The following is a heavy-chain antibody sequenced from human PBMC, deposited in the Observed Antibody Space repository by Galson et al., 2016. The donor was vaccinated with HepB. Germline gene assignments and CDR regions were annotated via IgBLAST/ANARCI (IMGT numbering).Heavy chain of an antibody. D-gene: IGHD6-13*01. CDR1: GFIFSSYS. Sequence: SLRLSCAASGFIFSSYSMNWVRQAPGEGLEWVSYISSSSSTKSYADSVKGRFTISRDNAKNSLYLQMNRLRDEDTAVYYCATFGGEKQLVIPWGQGTLVTVSS. CDR2: ISSSSSTK. CDR3: ATFGGEKQLVIP. V-gene: IGHV3-48*02. J-gene: IGHJ5*02.